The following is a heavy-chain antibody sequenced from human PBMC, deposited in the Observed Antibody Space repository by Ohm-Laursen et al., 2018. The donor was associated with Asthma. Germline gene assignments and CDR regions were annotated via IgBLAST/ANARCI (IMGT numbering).Heavy chain of an antibody. D-gene: IGHD1-26*01. CDR2: ISTASSFI. CDR1: GFTFSSYG. CDR3: ARIGPEWELPGREYSLHH. V-gene: IGHV3-21*01. Sequence: SLRLSCAASGFTFSSYGMHWVRQAPGEGLEWVASISTASSFIYYADSVRGRFTTSRDNARNSVYLQMNSLRAEDTALYYCARIGPEWELPGREYSLHHWGEGTLVTVSS. J-gene: IGHJ1*01.